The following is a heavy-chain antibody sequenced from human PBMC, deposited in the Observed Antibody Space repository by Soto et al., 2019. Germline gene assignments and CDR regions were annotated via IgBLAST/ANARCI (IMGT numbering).Heavy chain of an antibody. Sequence: GGSLRLSCAASGFTFSSYSMNWVRHSEAHTVVXGLYISSSSSTIYYADSVKGRFTISRDNAKNSLYLQMNSLRDEDTAVYYCARDRVGDYYDSSGDEDYYGMDVWGQGTTVTVSS. CDR1: GFTFSSYS. V-gene: IGHV3-48*02. CDR2: ISSSSSTI. D-gene: IGHD3-22*01. J-gene: IGHJ6*02. CDR3: ARDRVGDYYDSSGDEDYYGMDV.